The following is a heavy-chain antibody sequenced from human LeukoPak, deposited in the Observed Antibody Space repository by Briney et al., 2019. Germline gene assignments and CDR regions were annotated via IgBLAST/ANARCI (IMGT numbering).Heavy chain of an antibody. D-gene: IGHD3-10*01. CDR3: ARDGLYGSGSLVY. CDR1: GYTFTSYG. Sequence: ASVKVSCKASGYTFTSYGISWVRQAPGQGLEWMGRIIPVVLITNYAQKFQGRVTITADKSTNTAYMELRSLRSEDTAVYYCARDGLYGSGSLVYWGQGTLVTVSS. CDR2: IIPVVLIT. J-gene: IGHJ4*02. V-gene: IGHV1-69*04.